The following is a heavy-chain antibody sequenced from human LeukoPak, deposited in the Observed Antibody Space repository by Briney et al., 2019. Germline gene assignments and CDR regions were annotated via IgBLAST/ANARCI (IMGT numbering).Heavy chain of an antibody. J-gene: IGHJ4*02. CDR3: ASRDGYNYN. CDR2: INSDGSIT. CDR1: GFTFTTYW. D-gene: IGHD5-24*01. V-gene: IGHV3-74*01. Sequence: GGSLRLSCAASGFTFTTYWMHWVRHAPGKGLVWVSHINSDGSITSYADSVKGRFTISRDNAKNTLYLQMNSLRAEDTAVYYCASRDGYNYNWGQGTLVIVSS.